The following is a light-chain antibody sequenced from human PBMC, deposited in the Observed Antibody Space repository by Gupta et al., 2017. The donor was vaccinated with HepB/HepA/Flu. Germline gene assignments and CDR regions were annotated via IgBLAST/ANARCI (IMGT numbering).Light chain of an antibody. CDR3: RQYDKWRFT. Sequence: EVVLTQSPDTLSLSPGKRATLSCRASQRIGTNSAWYQQKVGQPPRLLIYDASSRAADVPARFRGSGSETNFTLIISSLRSEDFAVYYCRQYDKWRFTFGRGTKLEIK. V-gene: IGKV3-15*01. CDR2: DAS. J-gene: IGKJ4*01. CDR1: QRIGTN.